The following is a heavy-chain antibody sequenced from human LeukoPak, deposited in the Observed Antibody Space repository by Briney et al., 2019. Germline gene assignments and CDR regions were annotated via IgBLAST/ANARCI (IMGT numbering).Heavy chain of an antibody. V-gene: IGHV3-23*01. CDR1: GFTFSSYS. CDR3: AKDQYSSSSCFDY. D-gene: IGHD6-6*01. Sequence: GGSLRLSCAASGFTFSSYSMNWVRQAPGKGLEWVSAISGSGGSTYYADSVKGRFTISRDNSKNTLYLQMNSLRAEDTAVYYCAKDQYSSSSCFDYWGQGTLVTVSS. J-gene: IGHJ4*02. CDR2: ISGSGGST.